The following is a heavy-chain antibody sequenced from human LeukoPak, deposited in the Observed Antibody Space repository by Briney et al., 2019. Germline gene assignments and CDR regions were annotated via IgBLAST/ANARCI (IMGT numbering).Heavy chain of an antibody. D-gene: IGHD2-2*01. CDR2: ISSSSSYI. V-gene: IGHV3-21*01. CDR3: ASFYCSSSSRPYFYYFYYMDV. Sequence: GGSLRHSCAASGFTFSSYSMNWVRQAPGKGLEWVSSISSSSSYIYYADSVKGRFTISRDNAKNSLYLQMNSLRAEDTAVYYCASFYCSSSSRPYFYYFYYMDVWGKGTTVTVSS. CDR1: GFTFSSYS. J-gene: IGHJ6*03.